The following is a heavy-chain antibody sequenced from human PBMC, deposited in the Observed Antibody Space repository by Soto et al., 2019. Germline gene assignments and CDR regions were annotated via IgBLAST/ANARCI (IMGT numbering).Heavy chain of an antibody. CDR2: ISAYNGNT. CDR1: GYTFTSYG. Sequence: ASVKVSCKASGYTFTSYGISWVRQAPGQWLEWMGWISAYNGNTNYAQKLQGRVTMTTDTSTSTAYMELRSLRSDDTAVYYCARRGGYCSSTSCYHWFDPWGQGTLVTVPS. V-gene: IGHV1-18*01. CDR3: ARRGGYCSSTSCYHWFDP. J-gene: IGHJ5*02. D-gene: IGHD2-2*03.